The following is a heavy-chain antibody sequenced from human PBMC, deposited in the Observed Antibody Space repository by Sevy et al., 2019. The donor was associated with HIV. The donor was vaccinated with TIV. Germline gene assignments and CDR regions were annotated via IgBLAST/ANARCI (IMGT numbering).Heavy chain of an antibody. V-gene: IGHV3-30*01. J-gene: IGHJ4*02. CDR3: ARLVSCGGDCYYLDS. Sequence: GGSLRLSCAASGFSFSDYDMHWVRQAPGKGLDWVAVISHDERYNNYAESVKVRFTISRDNFKNTLFLQMDSLRPEDTAVYFCARLVSCGGDCYYLDSWGQGALVTVSS. CDR2: ISHDERYN. CDR1: GFSFSDYD. D-gene: IGHD2-21*02.